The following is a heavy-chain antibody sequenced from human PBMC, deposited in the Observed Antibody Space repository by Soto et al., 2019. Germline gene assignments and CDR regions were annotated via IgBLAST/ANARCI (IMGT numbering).Heavy chain of an antibody. D-gene: IGHD5-18*01. CDR2: INPNSGDT. CDR1: GYAFTGYY. V-gene: IGHV1-2*02. J-gene: IGHJ4*02. Sequence: VKVSCKSSGYAFTGYYIHWVRQAPGQGLEWMGWINPNSGDTNYAQKFQGRVTMTRDTSFSTAYMELSSLRSDDTAVYYCATRYSYVHFWGQGTLVSVSS. CDR3: ATRYSYVHF.